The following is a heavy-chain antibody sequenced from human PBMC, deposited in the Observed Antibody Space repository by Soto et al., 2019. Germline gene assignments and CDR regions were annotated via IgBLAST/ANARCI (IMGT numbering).Heavy chain of an antibody. CDR3: ATFPGYSSRGLVGTY. CDR1: GGTFSSYA. Sequence: QVQLVQSGAEVKKPGSSVKVSCKASGGTFSSYAISWVRQAPGQGLEWMGGIIPIFGTANYAQKFQGRVTITADESTSTADMELSGVRSEDTAVYYWATFPGYSSRGLVGTYWGQGPLVTVPS. CDR2: IIPIFGTA. J-gene: IGHJ4*02. V-gene: IGHV1-69*01. D-gene: IGHD6-13*01.